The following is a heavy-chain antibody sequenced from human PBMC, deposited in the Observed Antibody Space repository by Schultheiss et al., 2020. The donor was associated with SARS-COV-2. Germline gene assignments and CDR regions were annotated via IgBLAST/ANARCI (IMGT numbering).Heavy chain of an antibody. CDR1: GFTFSDEW. CDR3: ARSGGMDV. CDR2: IKPDGSEQ. D-gene: IGHD3-10*01. J-gene: IGHJ6*02. Sequence: GSLRLSCAVSGFTFSDEWMTWVRQAPGMGLEWVANIKPDGSEQNYVDSLKGRFTISRDNAEKSLYLQLNSLRVEDTAVYYCARSGGMDVWGQGTTVTVSS. V-gene: IGHV3-7*01.